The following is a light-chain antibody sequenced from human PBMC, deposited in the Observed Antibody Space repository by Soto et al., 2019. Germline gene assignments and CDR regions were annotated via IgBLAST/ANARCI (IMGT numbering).Light chain of an antibody. Sequence: QSVLTQPPSVSGAPGQRVTIPCTGSSSNIGSFYDVHWYQQLPGTVPKLLIYGDNNRPSGVPDRFSASKSRTAASLAITGLQAEDEADYYCQSYDNSLNHVVFGGGTKLTVL. J-gene: IGLJ2*01. CDR1: SSNIGSFYD. CDR3: QSYDNSLNHVV. V-gene: IGLV1-40*01. CDR2: GDN.